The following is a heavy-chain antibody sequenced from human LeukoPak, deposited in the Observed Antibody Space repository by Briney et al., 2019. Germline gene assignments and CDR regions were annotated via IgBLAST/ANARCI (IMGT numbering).Heavy chain of an antibody. Sequence: SETLSLTCTVSGGSISSYYWSWIRQPAGKGLEWIGYIYYSGSTNYNPSLKSRVTISVDTSKNQFSLKLSSVTAADTAVYYCAGQTFNVLLNYYGMDVWGQGTTVTVSS. V-gene: IGHV4-59*08. J-gene: IGHJ6*02. CDR3: AGQTFNVLLNYYGMDV. CDR1: GGSISSYY. D-gene: IGHD3-10*01. CDR2: IYYSGST.